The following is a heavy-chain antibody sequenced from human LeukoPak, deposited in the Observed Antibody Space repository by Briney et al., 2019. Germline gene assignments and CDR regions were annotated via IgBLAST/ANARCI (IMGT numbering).Heavy chain of an antibody. V-gene: IGHV4-30-2*05. Sequence: KPSQTLSLTCTVSGGSISSGGYYWSWIRQPPGKGLEWIGYIYHSGSTYYNPSLKSRVTISVDTSKNQFSLKMNSVTAADTAVYYCATPNVPGGYTDSAFDIWGQGTMVTVSS. CDR2: IYHSGST. J-gene: IGHJ3*02. D-gene: IGHD5-24*01. CDR1: GGSISSGGYY. CDR3: ATPNVPGGYTDSAFDI.